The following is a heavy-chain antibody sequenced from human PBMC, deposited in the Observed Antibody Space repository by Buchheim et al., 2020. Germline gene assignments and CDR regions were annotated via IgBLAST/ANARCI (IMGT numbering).Heavy chain of an antibody. CDR2: RDSSGNTI. Sequence: EVQLVESGGGLIQPGGSLRLSCAASGFIFSSYEMSWVRQAPGKGLEWVSYRDSSGNTIYYADSVKGRFTVSRDNAKNSLYLQMSSLRVEDTAVYYCARHDYGYCFDPWGQGTL. CDR3: ARHDYGYCFDP. V-gene: IGHV3-48*03. J-gene: IGHJ5*02. D-gene: IGHD3-16*01. CDR1: GFIFSSYE.